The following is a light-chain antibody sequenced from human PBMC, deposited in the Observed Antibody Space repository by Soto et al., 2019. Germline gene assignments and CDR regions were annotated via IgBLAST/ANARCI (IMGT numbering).Light chain of an antibody. Sequence: QSVLTQPASVSGSPGQSITISFTGTGSDVGGYIYVSWYQQHPGKAPKLMIYDVTSRPSGVSYRFSGSKSGNTASLTISGLQAEDEADYYCSSYTTSSSYVCGTGTKVTVL. CDR2: DVT. CDR1: GSDVGGYIY. J-gene: IGLJ1*01. CDR3: SSYTTSSSYV. V-gene: IGLV2-14*01.